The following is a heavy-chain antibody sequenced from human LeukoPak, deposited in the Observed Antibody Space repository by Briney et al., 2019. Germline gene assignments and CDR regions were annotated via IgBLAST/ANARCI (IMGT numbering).Heavy chain of an antibody. V-gene: IGHV1-69*01. CDR3: ARERGGGNIVVVPAAIFCWFDP. CDR1: GGTFSSYA. J-gene: IGHJ5*02. CDR2: IIPIFGTA. D-gene: IGHD2-2*01. Sequence: SVKVSCKASGGTFSSYAISWVRQAPGQGLEWMGGIIPIFGTANYAQKFQGRVTITADESTSTAYMELSSLRSEDTAVYYCARERGGGNIVVVPAAIFCWFDPWGQGTLVTVSS.